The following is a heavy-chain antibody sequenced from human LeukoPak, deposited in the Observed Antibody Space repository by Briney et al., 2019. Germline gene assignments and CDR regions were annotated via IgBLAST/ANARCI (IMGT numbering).Heavy chain of an antibody. J-gene: IGHJ4*02. CDR1: GGTFSSYA. CDR3: ARGSYSSGWSPPFDY. D-gene: IGHD6-19*01. Sequence: XSVTVSCKASGGTFSSYAISWVRQAPGQGLEWMGRIIPILGIANYAQKFQGRVTITADKSTSTAYMELSSLRSEDTAVYYCARGSYSSGWSPPFDYWGQGTLVTVSS. V-gene: IGHV1-69*04. CDR2: IIPILGIA.